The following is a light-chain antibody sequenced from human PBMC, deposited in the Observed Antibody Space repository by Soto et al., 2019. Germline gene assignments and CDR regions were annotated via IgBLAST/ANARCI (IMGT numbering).Light chain of an antibody. CDR2: KAS. CDR3: QQYNGYPWT. Sequence: DIQMPQSPSPLSASVGDRVTITCRASQSISSWLAWYQQKPGKAPKLLIYKASSLESGVPSRFSGSGSGTEFTLTISSLQPDDFATYYCQQYNGYPWTFGQGTKVDIK. CDR1: QSISSW. J-gene: IGKJ1*01. V-gene: IGKV1-5*03.